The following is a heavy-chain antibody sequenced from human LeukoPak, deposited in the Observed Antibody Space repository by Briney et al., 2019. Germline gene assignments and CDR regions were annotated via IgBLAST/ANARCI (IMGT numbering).Heavy chain of an antibody. J-gene: IGHJ5*02. V-gene: IGHV4-59*01. CDR3: ARHIRAPQYIAAAGTRHLNWFDP. CDR2: IYYSGST. D-gene: IGHD6-13*01. CDR1: GGSISSYY. Sequence: PSETLSLTCTVSGGSISSYYWSWIRQPPGKGLEWIGYIYYSGSTNYNPSLKSRVTISVDTSKNQFSLKLSSVTAADTAVYYCARHIRAPQYIAAAGTRHLNWFDPWGQGTLVTVSS.